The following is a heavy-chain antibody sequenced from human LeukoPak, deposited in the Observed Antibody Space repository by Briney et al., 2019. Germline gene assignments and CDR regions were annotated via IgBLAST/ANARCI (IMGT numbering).Heavy chain of an antibody. CDR3: ALRKDIVVVPAGEADY. Sequence: ASVKVSCKASGGTFSSYAISWVRQAPGQGLEWMGGIIPIFGTANYAQKFQGRVTITTDESTSTAYMELSSLRSEDTAVYYCALRKDIVVVPAGEADYWGQGTLVTVSS. D-gene: IGHD2-2*01. J-gene: IGHJ4*02. CDR1: GGTFSSYA. CDR2: IIPIFGTA. V-gene: IGHV1-69*05.